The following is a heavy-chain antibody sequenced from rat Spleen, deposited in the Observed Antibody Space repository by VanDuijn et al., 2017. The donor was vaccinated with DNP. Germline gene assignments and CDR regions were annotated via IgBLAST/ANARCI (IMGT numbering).Heavy chain of an antibody. Sequence: EVQLVESGEHLVQPGGSMKLSCAASGFTFSHYYMAWVRQAPTTGLEWVASISTGRGTTYYRDSLKGRLTIARDNAKSMLYLQVDSLRPEDTATYYCARHMDTGPYYAMDVWGRGISVTVSS. D-gene: IGHD4-1*01. V-gene: IGHV5-25*01. CDR3: ARHMDTGPYYAMDV. CDR1: GFTFSHYY. CDR2: ISTGRGTT. J-gene: IGHJ4*01.